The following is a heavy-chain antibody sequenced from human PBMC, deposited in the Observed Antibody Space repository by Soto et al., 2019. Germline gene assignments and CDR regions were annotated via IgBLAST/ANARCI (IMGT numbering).Heavy chain of an antibody. CDR2: ISGDGSST. J-gene: IGHJ1*01. V-gene: IGHV3-30-3*01. CDR3: AREHESSGHAGTFQQ. CDR1: GFSLSSYV. D-gene: IGHD3-22*01. Sequence: QVQLVESGGGVVQPGRSLRLSCRASGFSLSSYVMHWVRQAPGEGLEWVAGISGDGSSTHYADSVKGRFTISRDNSKNTLYLQMDSLTAEETAMYYCAREHESSGHAGTFQQWGQGTLVTVSS.